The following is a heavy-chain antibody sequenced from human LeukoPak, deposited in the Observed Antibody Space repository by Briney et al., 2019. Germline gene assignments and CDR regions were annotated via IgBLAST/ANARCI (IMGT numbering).Heavy chain of an antibody. Sequence: GGSLRLSCAASGFTFSSYSMNWVRQAPGKGLEWVAVISYDGSNKYYADSVKGRFTISRDNSKNTLYLQMNSLRAEDTAVYYCAREAELYDAFDIWGQGTMVTVSS. CDR3: AREAELYDAFDI. CDR2: ISYDGSNK. V-gene: IGHV3-30*03. D-gene: IGHD3-10*01. CDR1: GFTFSSYS. J-gene: IGHJ3*02.